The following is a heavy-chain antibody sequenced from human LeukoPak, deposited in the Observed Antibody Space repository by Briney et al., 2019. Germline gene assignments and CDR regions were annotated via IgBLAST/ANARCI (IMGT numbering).Heavy chain of an antibody. V-gene: IGHV3-30*02. CDR2: IRYDGSNK. CDR3: AKNQMRNWFGP. D-gene: IGHD5-24*01. CDR1: GFTFSRYG. Sequence: GGSLSLSCAASGFTFSRYGVHWLRQSPGKALEGVAFIRYDGSNKYYADSMKGRFTISRDNSKNSLYLQMNSLRTEDTAVYYCAKNQMRNWFGPWGQGTLVTVSS. J-gene: IGHJ5*02.